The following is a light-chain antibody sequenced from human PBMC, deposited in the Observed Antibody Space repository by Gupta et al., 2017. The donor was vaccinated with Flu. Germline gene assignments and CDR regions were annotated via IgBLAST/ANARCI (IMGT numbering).Light chain of an antibody. CDR2: ENS. V-gene: IGLV1-51*02. Sequence: QSVLTQPPSVSAAPGQKVTISCYGSSSNIGNHYVSWYQQLPGTAPKLLIYENSERPSGIPDRFSGSKSGTSATLGITGLQTGDEADYYCRTWDSSLTAGVFGGGTKVTVL. J-gene: IGLJ2*01. CDR1: SSNIGNHY. CDR3: RTWDSSLTAGV.